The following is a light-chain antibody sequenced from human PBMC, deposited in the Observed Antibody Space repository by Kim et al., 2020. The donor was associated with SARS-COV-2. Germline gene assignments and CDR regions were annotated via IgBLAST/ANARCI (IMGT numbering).Light chain of an antibody. V-gene: IGKV1-33*01. CDR3: QQYDNLPPLT. Sequence: DIQMTQSPSSLSASVGDRVTITCQASQDIRNYLNWYQQKPGKAPKLLIYDASNLEAGVPSRFSGSGSGTDFTFTISSLQPEDIATYYCQQYDNLPPLTFGGGTKLEI. J-gene: IGKJ4*01. CDR2: DAS. CDR1: QDIRNY.